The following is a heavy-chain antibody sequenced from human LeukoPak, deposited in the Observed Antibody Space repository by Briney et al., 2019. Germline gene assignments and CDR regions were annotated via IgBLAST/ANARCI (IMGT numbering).Heavy chain of an antibody. D-gene: IGHD6-13*01. CDR1: GFTFSGYE. J-gene: IGHJ2*01. CDR2: ISVNGGAM. Sequence: GGSLRLSCTASGFTFSGYEMTWVRQAPGKGLEWMSYISVNGGAMHYADSVRGRFTTSRDDAKNSLYLHMDSLRVEDTAIYYCARKTDRLGAVGRDRYFDLWGRGTLITVSS. CDR3: ARKTDRLGAVGRDRYFDL. V-gene: IGHV3-48*03.